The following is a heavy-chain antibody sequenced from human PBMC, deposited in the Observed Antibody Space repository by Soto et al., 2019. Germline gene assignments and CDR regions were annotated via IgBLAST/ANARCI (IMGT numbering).Heavy chain of an antibody. CDR1: GDSVSSNNAA. D-gene: IGHD6-6*01. V-gene: IGHV6-1*01. Sequence: SQTLSLTCAISGDSVSSNNAAWNWIRQSPSRGLEWLGRTYYRSRWYNDYAVSVKSRITVNPDTSKNQFSLKLNSVTAADTAVYYCAGGPEQLVRFPDYWGQGTLVTVSS. J-gene: IGHJ4*02. CDR2: TYYRSRWYN. CDR3: AGGPEQLVRFPDY.